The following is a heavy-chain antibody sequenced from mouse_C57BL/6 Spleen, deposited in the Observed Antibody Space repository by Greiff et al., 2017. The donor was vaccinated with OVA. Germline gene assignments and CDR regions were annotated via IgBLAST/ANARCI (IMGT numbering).Heavy chain of an antibody. D-gene: IGHD1-2*01. CDR3: AISFLGYYAMDY. CDR2: INPNYGTT. Sequence: VHVKQSGPELVKPGASVKISCKASGYSFTDYNMNWVKQSNGKSLEWIGVINPNYGTTSYNQKFKGKATLTVDQSSSTAYMQLNSLTSEDSAVYYCAISFLGYYAMDYWGQGTSVTVSS. V-gene: IGHV1-39*01. CDR1: GYSFTDYN. J-gene: IGHJ4*01.